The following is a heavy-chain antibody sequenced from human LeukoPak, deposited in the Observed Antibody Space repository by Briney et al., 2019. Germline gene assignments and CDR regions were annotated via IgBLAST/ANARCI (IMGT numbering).Heavy chain of an antibody. CDR2: IKTDGSST. D-gene: IGHD3-22*01. V-gene: IGHV3-74*01. CDR1: GFTFSSYW. J-gene: IGHJ4*02. Sequence: GGSLRLSCAASGFTFSSYWMHWVRQAPGKGPVWVSRIKTDGSSTSYADSVKGRFTISRDNAKNTLYLQMNSLRAEDTAVYYCAKDMDYDSSVQFDYWGQGTLVTVSS. CDR3: AKDMDYDSSVQFDY.